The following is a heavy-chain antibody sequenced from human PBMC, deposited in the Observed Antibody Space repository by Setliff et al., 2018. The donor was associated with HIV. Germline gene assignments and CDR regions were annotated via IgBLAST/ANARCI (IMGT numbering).Heavy chain of an antibody. V-gene: IGHV3-73*01. CDR1: GFTFSGSA. CDR2: IKSKTNNYAT. CDR3: IWSGSSGLYYFDH. J-gene: IGHJ4*02. D-gene: IGHD6-25*01. Sequence: GSLRLSCAASGFTFSGSAMHWVRQASGKGLEWVGRIKSKTNNYATAYAASVKGRFTISRDDSKKTAYLQMNSLKTEDTAVYYCIWSGSSGLYYFDHWGQGTLVTVSS.